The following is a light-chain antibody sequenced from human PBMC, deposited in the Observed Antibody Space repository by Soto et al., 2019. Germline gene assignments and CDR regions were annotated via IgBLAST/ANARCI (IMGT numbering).Light chain of an antibody. CDR3: QQYNNWPPLT. CDR1: QSVSSN. CDR2: GAS. V-gene: IGKV3-15*01. Sequence: EIVMTQSPATLSVSPGERATLSCRASQSVSSNLAWYQQKPGQAPRLLIYGASTRATGSPARFSGSGSGTEFTLTISSLQSEDSAVYYCQQYNNWPPLTFGGGTKVEIK. J-gene: IGKJ4*01.